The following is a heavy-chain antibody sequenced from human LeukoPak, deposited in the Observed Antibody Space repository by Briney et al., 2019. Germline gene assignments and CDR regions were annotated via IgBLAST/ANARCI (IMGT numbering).Heavy chain of an antibody. CDR1: GYTSTSYG. D-gene: IGHD4-17*01. Sequence: GASVKVSCKASGYTSTSYGISWVRQAPGQGLEWMGWISAYNGNTNYAQKLQGRVTMTTDTSTSTAYMELRSLRSDDTAVYYCARDRHDYGDYRFDYWGQGTLVTVSS. J-gene: IGHJ4*02. CDR3: ARDRHDYGDYRFDY. V-gene: IGHV1-18*01. CDR2: ISAYNGNT.